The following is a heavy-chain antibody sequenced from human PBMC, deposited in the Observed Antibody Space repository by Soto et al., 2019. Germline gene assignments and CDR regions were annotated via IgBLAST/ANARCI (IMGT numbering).Heavy chain of an antibody. CDR3: ARDVNGSGGHWYFDL. D-gene: IGHD6-25*01. V-gene: IGHV4-31*03. J-gene: IGHJ2*01. CDR2: IYHSGST. CDR1: GGSIRSGGYY. Sequence: SETLSLTCTVSGGSIRSGGYYWTWIRQHPGKGLEWIGNIYHSGSTDYNPSLRSRVTISVDTSKNHFSLKLSSLTAADTAVYYCARDVNGSGGHWYFDLWGRGTLVTVSS.